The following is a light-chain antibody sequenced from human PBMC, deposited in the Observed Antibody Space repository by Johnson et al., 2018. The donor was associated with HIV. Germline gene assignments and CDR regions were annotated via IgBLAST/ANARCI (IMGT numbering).Light chain of an antibody. Sequence: QSVLTQPPSVSAAPGQKVTISCSGSSSNIGNNYVSWYQQLPGTAPKLLIYENNKRPSGIPDRFSGSKSGTSATLGITGLQTGDEADYYCGTWNSSLSAHNYVFG. V-gene: IGLV1-51*02. CDR1: SSNIGNNY. CDR2: ENN. J-gene: IGLJ1*01. CDR3: GTWNSSLSAHNYV.